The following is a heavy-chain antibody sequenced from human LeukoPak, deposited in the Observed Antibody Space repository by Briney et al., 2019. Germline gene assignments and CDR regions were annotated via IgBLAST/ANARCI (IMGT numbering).Heavy chain of an antibody. Sequence: SETLSLTCTVSGGSISSNYWSWIRQPPGKGLEWIGYIYYSGSTNYNPSLKSRVTISVDTSKNQFSLKLSSVPAADTAVYYCARGAEYYYYGMDVWGQGTTVTVSS. J-gene: IGHJ6*02. CDR2: IYYSGST. CDR1: GGSISSNY. CDR3: ARGAEYYYYGMDV. D-gene: IGHD6-19*01. V-gene: IGHV4-59*01.